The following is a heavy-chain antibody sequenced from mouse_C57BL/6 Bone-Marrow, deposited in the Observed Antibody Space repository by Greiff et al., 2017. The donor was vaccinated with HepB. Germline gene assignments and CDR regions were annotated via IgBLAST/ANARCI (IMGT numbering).Heavy chain of an antibody. J-gene: IGHJ3*01. D-gene: IGHD3-2*02. CDR1: GYTFTSYG. CDR3: ARESGTAQATSWFAY. Sequence: QVQLKESGAELARPGASVKLSCKASGYTFTSYGISWVKQRTGQGLEWIGEIYPRSGNTYYNEKFKGKATLTADKSSSTAYMELRSLTSEDSAVYFCARESGTAQATSWFAYWGQGTLVTVSA. CDR2: IYPRSGNT. V-gene: IGHV1-81*01.